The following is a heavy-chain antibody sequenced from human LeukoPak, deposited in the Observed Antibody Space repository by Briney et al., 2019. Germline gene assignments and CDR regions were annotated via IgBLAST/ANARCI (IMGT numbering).Heavy chain of an antibody. J-gene: IGHJ4*02. CDR1: GGSISSGSYY. CDR3: ARSRITMVRGVSN. CDR2: IYTSGST. Sequence: SGTLSLTCTVSGGSISSGSYYWSWIRQPAGKGLEWIGRIYTSGSTNYNPSLKSRVTISVDTSKNQFSLKLSSVTAADTAVYYCARSRITMVRGVSNWGQGTLVTVSS. D-gene: IGHD3-10*01. V-gene: IGHV4-61*02.